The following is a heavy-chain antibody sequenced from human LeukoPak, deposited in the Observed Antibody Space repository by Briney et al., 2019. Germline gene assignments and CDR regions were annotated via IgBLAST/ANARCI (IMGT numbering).Heavy chain of an antibody. V-gene: IGHV3-21*01. Sequence: PGGSLRLSCAASGFTFSRYTMNWVRQAPGKGLEWVSSISSSSSHIYYADSVKGGFTISRDNAKNSLYLQMNSLRAEDTAVYYCTTDLPPILRYFDWFPPRNAFDIWGQGTMVTVSS. CDR1: GFTFSRYT. CDR2: ISSSSSHI. J-gene: IGHJ3*02. CDR3: TTDLPPILRYFDWFPPRNAFDI. D-gene: IGHD3-9*01.